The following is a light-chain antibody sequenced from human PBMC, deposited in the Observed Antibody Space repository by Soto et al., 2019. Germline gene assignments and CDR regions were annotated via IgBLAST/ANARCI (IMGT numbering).Light chain of an antibody. Sequence: EVVLTQSPDTLSLSPGETATLSCRASQAVTGNYLAWYQQKPGQAPRLLIYGTSNRATGIPDRFSGSGSGTDFTLTISRLEPEDFAVYYCQQCGPSLRNTFGQGTKLEIK. CDR1: QAVTGNY. J-gene: IGKJ2*01. CDR2: GTS. CDR3: QQCGPSLRNT. V-gene: IGKV3-20*01.